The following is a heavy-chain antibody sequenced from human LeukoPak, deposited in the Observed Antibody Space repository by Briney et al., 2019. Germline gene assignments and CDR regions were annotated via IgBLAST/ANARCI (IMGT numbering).Heavy chain of an antibody. CDR1: GFTVSSNY. CDR3: GKAPGNPGSFDS. V-gene: IGHV3-66*02. Sequence: GGSLRLSCAASGFTVSSNYMSWVRQAPGKGLEWVSVIYSGGSTYYADSVKGRFTISRDNSKNTLYLQMNSLRAEDTAVYYCGKAPGNPGSFDSWGQGAKVTVSS. D-gene: IGHD6-6*01. CDR2: IYSGGST. J-gene: IGHJ3*02.